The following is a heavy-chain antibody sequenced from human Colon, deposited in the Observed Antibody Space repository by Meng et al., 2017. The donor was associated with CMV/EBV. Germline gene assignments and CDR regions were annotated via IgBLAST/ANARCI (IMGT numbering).Heavy chain of an antibody. Sequence: QGQLKQWGAGLLKPSETLSLTCAVYGGSFSGYYWSWIRQPPGKGLEWIGEINHSGSTNYNPSLKSRVTISVDTSKNQFSLKLSSVTAADTAVYYCASILFAAAAGGWGGYWGQGTLVTVSS. CDR1: GGSFSGYY. CDR3: ASILFAAAAGGWGGY. V-gene: IGHV4-34*01. D-gene: IGHD6-13*01. CDR2: INHSGST. J-gene: IGHJ4*02.